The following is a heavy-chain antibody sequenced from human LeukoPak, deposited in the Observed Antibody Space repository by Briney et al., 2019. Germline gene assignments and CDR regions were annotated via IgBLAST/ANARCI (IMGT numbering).Heavy chain of an antibody. CDR3: ATWHTPLDY. CDR1: GFTFSSYS. Sequence: GGSLRLSCAASGFTFSSYSMNWARQAPGKGLEWVSYISSSSSLIYYADSVKGRFTISRNNAMNSLSLQMNSLRDDDTAVYYCATWHTPLDYWGLGTMVTVSS. V-gene: IGHV3-48*02. J-gene: IGHJ4*02. D-gene: IGHD2-21*01. CDR2: ISSSSSLI.